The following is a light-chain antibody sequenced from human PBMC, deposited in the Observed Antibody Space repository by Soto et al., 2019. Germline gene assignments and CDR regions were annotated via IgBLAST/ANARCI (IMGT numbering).Light chain of an antibody. Sequence: DIQMTQTPSTLSASGEDSITMRCRASQSISSWLAWYQQKPGKAPKLLIYDASSLESGVPSRFSGSGSGTEFTLTISSLQPDDFATYYCQQYNSFPLTFGGGTKVDIK. J-gene: IGKJ4*01. V-gene: IGKV1-5*01. CDR3: QQYNSFPLT. CDR2: DAS. CDR1: QSISSW.